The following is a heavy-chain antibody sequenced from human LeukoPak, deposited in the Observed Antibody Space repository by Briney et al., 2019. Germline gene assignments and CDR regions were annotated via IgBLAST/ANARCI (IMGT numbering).Heavy chain of an antibody. V-gene: IGHV4-38-2*02. J-gene: IGHJ4*02. CDR2: SGST. D-gene: IGHD3-22*01. Sequence: PSETLSLTCTVSGYSISSGYYWGWIRQPPGKGLEWIGSGSTYYNPSLKSRVTISVDTSKNQFSLKLSSVTAADTAVYYCARGLVVIREFDYWGQGTLVTVSS. CDR1: GYSISSGYY. CDR3: ARGLVVIREFDY.